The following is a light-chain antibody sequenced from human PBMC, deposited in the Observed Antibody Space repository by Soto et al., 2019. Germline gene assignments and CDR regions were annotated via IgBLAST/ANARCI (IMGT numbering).Light chain of an antibody. J-gene: IGKJ1*01. CDR1: QSVTTY. Sequence: DIQMTQSPSSLSASVGDRVTITCRASQSVTTYLNWYQHKPGKAPKVLIYASSSLLSGVPSRFSGSGSGTDFTLTISSLQLEDFATYYCQQSYTSPQTFGQGTKVEIK. V-gene: IGKV1-39*01. CDR3: QQSYTSPQT. CDR2: ASS.